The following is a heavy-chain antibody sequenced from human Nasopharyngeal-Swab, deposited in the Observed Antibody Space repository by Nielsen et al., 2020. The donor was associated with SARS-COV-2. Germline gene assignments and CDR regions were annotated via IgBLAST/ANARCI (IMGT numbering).Heavy chain of an antibody. CDR3: ATENYDILTVGY. V-gene: IGHV3-7*01. D-gene: IGHD3-9*01. CDR1: GFTFSSYW. J-gene: IGHJ4*02. Sequence: GESLKISCAASGFTFSSYWMSWVRQAPGKGLEWVANIKQDGSEKYYVDSVKGRFTISRDNAKNSLYLQMNSLRAEDTAVYYCATENYDILTVGYWGQGTLVIVSS. CDR2: IKQDGSEK.